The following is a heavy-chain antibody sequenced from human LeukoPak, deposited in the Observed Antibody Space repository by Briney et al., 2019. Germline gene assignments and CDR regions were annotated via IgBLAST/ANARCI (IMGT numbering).Heavy chain of an antibody. Sequence: GGSLRLSCAASGFIVSSNYMSWVRQAPGKGLEWVSAISGSGGSTYYADSVKGRFTISRDNSKNTLYLQMNSLRAEDTAVYYCAKDLSRSYYADHDAFDIWGQGTMVTVSS. CDR1: GFIVSSNY. D-gene: IGHD3-10*01. CDR3: AKDLSRSYYADHDAFDI. V-gene: IGHV3-23*01. J-gene: IGHJ3*02. CDR2: ISGSGGST.